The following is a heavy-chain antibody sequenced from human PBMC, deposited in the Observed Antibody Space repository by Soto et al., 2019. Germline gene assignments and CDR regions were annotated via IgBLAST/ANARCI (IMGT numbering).Heavy chain of an antibody. CDR2: TYASEGA. Sequence: PADPLTPPVSISGASFHGNTYSGCWSRQPPAWGLEWIGNTYASEGAYYGPSSNCHTSISVDTSKSLVFLKLTSVTAADTAIYYCARTRGRAVYFYFYGLDVWGHGTTVTVSS. V-gene: IGHV4-39*07. D-gene: IGHD3-10*01. J-gene: IGHJ6*02. CDR3: ARTRGRAVYFYFYGLDV. CDR1: GASFHGNTYS.